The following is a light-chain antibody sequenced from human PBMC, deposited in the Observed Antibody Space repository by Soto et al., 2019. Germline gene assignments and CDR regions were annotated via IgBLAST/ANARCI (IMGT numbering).Light chain of an antibody. CDR1: SSDVGGYNY. CDR3: SSYTSSSTVV. J-gene: IGLJ2*01. V-gene: IGLV2-14*01. Sequence: QSVLTQPASVSGSPGQSITISCTGTSSDVGGYNYVSWYQQHPGKAPKLMIYDVSNRPSGVSNRFSGSKSGNTASLTIFGLQAEDAADYYCSSYTSSSTVVFGGGTKLTVL. CDR2: DVS.